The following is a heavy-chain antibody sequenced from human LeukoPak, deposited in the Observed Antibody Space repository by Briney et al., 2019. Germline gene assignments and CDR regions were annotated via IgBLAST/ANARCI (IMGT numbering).Heavy chain of an antibody. V-gene: IGHV3-74*01. D-gene: IGHD2-15*01. CDR2: IDSGGSNT. CDR3: VRERYSSGPDGFDI. J-gene: IGHJ3*02. Sequence: PGGSLRLSCAVSGFTFSRHWMHWVRQAPGKGPVWVSRIDSGGSNTRYADSVKGRFTVSRDNAKNTVYLQMNSLRAEDTAVYYCVRERYSSGPDGFDIWGQGTMVTVSS. CDR1: GFTFSRHW.